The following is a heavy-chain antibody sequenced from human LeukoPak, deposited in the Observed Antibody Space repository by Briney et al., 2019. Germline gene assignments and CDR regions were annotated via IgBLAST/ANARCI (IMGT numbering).Heavy chain of an antibody. J-gene: IGHJ4*02. CDR1: GFSLSNARMG. Sequence: ESGPTLVNPTETLTLTCTVSGFSLSNARMGVSWICQPPGKALEWLAHIFSNDEKSYSTSLKSRLTISTDTSKSQVVLTMTNMAPVDTATYYCARYYGSGSFDYWGQGTLVTVSS. D-gene: IGHD3-10*01. CDR3: ARYYGSGSFDY. CDR2: IFSNDEK. V-gene: IGHV2-26*01.